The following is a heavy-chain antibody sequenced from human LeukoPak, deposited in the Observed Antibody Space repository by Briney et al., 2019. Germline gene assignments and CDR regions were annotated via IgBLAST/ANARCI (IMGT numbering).Heavy chain of an antibody. CDR3: ARGVGCSDGSCYLFYYMDV. CDR2: IGSTGTTI. J-gene: IGHJ6*03. CDR1: GFTFSSYE. D-gene: IGHD2-15*01. Sequence: GGSLRLSCAASGFTFSSYEMNWVRQAPGKGLEWVSYIGSTGTTIYYTDSVRGRFTISRDNAKNSLYLQMDSLKPEDTAVYYCARGVGCSDGSCYLFYYMDVWGKGTTVTISS. V-gene: IGHV3-48*03.